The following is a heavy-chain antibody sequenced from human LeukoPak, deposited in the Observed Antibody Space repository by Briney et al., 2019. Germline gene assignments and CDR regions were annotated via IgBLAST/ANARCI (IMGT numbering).Heavy chain of an antibody. D-gene: IGHD1-20*01. J-gene: IGHJ3*02. CDR2: INPSGGST. CDR3: ARVREGNWDAFDI. CDR1: GHTFTSYY. Sequence: ASVKVSCKASGHTFTSYYMHWVRQAPGQGLEWMGIINPSGGSTSYAQKFQGRVTMTRDTSTSTVYMELSSLRSEDTAVYYCARVREGNWDAFDIWGQGTMVTVSS. V-gene: IGHV1-46*01.